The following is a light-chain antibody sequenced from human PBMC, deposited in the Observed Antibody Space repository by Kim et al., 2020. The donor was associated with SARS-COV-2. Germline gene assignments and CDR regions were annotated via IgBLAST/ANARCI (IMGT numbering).Light chain of an antibody. J-gene: IGKJ5*01. CDR3: LQHNTYPIT. CDR1: QDIRND. CDR2: GAS. Sequence: ASIGDRVTITGRASQDIRNDLGLYHQNPGRAPKRLIYGASSLQSGVPSRFSGSGSGTEVTLTISSLQPEDFATYVCLQHNTYPITFGQGTRLEIK. V-gene: IGKV1-17*01.